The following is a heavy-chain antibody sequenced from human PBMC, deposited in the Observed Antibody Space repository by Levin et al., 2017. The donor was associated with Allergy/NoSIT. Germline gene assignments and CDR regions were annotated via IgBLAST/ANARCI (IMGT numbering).Heavy chain of an antibody. Sequence: GGSLRLSCAASGFTFTNAWMSWVRQAPGKGLEWVGRIKSKTDGETTDYAAPVTGRFTISRDDSKDTLYLQLSSLKTEDTAVYYCATSPGYYAVSPFDCWGQGTLVTVSS. CDR3: ATSPGYYAVSPFDC. V-gene: IGHV3-15*01. D-gene: IGHD3-10*01. CDR1: GFTFTNAW. J-gene: IGHJ4*02. CDR2: IKSKTDGETT.